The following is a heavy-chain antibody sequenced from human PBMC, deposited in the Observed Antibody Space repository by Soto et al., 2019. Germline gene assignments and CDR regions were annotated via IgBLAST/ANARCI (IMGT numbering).Heavy chain of an antibody. V-gene: IGHV2-5*02. CDR1: GFSLSTSGVG. Sequence: QITLKESGPTLVKPTQTLTLTCTFSGFSLSTSGVGVGWIRQPPGKALEWLALIYWDDAKHYSPSLKSRLTTTKDTPKNQVVLTRTNMDPVDTATYYCAHKGGGDRILDYWGQGTLVTVSS. D-gene: IGHD3-16*01. CDR3: AHKGGGDRILDY. J-gene: IGHJ4*02. CDR2: IYWDDAK.